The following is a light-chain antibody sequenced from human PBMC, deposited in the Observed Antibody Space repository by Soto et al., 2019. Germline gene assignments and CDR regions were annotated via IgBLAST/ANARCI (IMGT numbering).Light chain of an antibody. V-gene: IGKV1-33*01. CDR2: DAS. CDR1: QDIRKY. Sequence: DIKMTQAPASLSASVGDRVSIACQATQDIRKYLNWYQQKPGKAPKLLIYDASSLETGVPSRFSGSGSGTDFTFTISSLQPEDFATYYCQQDINLPLMFGQGTRVEIK. J-gene: IGKJ5*01. CDR3: QQDINLPLM.